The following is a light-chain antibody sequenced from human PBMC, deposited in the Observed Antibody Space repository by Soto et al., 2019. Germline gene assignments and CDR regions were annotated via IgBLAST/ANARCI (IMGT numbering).Light chain of an antibody. V-gene: IGKV3-15*01. Sequence: EIVMTQSPATLSVSPGERATLSCGASQSISGKLAWYQQKPGQAPRLLIHDLSTRATGVPDRFSGSGSGTEFTLTHISLQSEDFANYYCHQYHAWPLSFGGGTKVEIK. J-gene: IGKJ4*01. CDR1: QSISGK. CDR2: DLS. CDR3: HQYHAWPLS.